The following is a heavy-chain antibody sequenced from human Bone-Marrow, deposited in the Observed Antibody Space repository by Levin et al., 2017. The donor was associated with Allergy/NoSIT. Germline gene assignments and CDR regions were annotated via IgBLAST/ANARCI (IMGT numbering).Heavy chain of an antibody. CDR3: ARFGASRTLSVAYYYYGMDV. V-gene: IGHV4-38-2*02. Sequence: PSETLSLTCTVSGYSISSGYYWGWIRQSPGKGLEWIGTIYQSGSTYYTSSLRSRVTISVDRSKNQFSLTLTSVTAADTAVYFCARFGASRTLSVAYYYYGMDVWGQGTTVTVSS. J-gene: IGHJ6*02. D-gene: IGHD3-16*01. CDR1: GYSISSGYY. CDR2: IYQSGST.